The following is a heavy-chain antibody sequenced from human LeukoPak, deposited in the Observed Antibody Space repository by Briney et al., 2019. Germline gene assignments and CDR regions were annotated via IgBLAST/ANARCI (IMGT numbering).Heavy chain of an antibody. D-gene: IGHD6-13*01. CDR3: ARALAAAGTYFQH. J-gene: IGHJ1*01. Sequence: GGSLRLSCAASGFTFSSYWMSWVRQAPGKGLERVANIKQDGSEKYYVDSVKGRFTISRDNAKNSLYLQMNSLRAEDTAVYYCARALAAAGTYFQHWGQGTLVTVSS. V-gene: IGHV3-7*01. CDR2: IKQDGSEK. CDR1: GFTFSSYW.